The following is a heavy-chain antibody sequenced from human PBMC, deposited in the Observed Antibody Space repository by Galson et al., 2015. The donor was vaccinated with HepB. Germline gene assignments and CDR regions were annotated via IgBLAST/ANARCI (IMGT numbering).Heavy chain of an antibody. CDR1: GDSVSSNSAA. J-gene: IGHJ4*02. CDR2: TYYRSKWYN. CDR3: ARLTVPKWLSVYYFDY. D-gene: IGHD3-22*01. V-gene: IGHV6-1*01. Sequence: CAISGDSVSSNSAAWNWIRQSPSRGLEWLGRTYYRSKWYNDYAVSVKSRITINPDTSKNQFSLQLNSVTAADTAVYYCARLTVPKWLSVYYFDYWGQGTLVTVSS.